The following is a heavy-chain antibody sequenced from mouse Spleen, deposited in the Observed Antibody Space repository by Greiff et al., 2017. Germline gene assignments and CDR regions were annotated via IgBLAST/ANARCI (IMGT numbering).Heavy chain of an antibody. J-gene: IGHJ1*01. CDR3: ASPYGNYEYFDV. D-gene: IGHD2-1*01. V-gene: IGHV5-6*01. CDR1: GFTFSSYG. Sequence: EVQRVESGGDLVKPGGSLKLSCAASGFTFSSYGMSWVRQTPDKRLEWVATISSGGSYTYYPDSVKGRFTISRDNAKNTLYLQMSSLKSEDTAMYYCASPYGNYEYFDVWGAGTTVTVSS. CDR2: ISSGGSYT.